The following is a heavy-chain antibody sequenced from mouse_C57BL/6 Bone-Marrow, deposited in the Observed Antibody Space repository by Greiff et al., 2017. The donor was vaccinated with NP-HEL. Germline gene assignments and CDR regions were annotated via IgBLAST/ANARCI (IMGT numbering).Heavy chain of an antibody. CDR3: ARLRRDRGVDY. Sequence: QVQLPQPGTALVKPGASVKLSCKASGYTFTSYWMHWLTQRPGQGLEWIGNLNPSNGGTNYNEKFKSKATLTVDKSSSIAYMQLSSLASDDSAVYYCARLRRDRGVDYWGQGTSVTVSS. D-gene: IGHD2-12*01. CDR1: GYTFTSYW. V-gene: IGHV1-53*01. CDR2: LNPSNGGT. J-gene: IGHJ4*01.